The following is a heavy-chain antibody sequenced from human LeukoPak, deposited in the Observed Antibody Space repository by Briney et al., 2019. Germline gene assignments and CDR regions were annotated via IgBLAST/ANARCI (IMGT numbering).Heavy chain of an antibody. CDR2: VKEDESEK. J-gene: IGHJ3*02. CDR3: ARVNRRGDDFWSGYSVYDAFDI. D-gene: IGHD3-3*01. CDR1: GFTFASYW. V-gene: IGHV3-7*01. Sequence: PGGSLRLSCAASGFTFASYWMTWVRQAPGKGLELVANVKEDESEKYYVDSVKGRFTISRDNAKNSLYLQMNSLRAEDTAVYYRARVNRRGDDFWSGYSVYDAFDIWGQGTMVTVSS.